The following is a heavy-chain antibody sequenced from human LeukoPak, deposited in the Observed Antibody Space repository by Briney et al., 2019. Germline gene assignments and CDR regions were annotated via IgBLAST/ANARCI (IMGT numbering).Heavy chain of an antibody. CDR1: GYSFTNYW. CDR2: IYPGDSDT. D-gene: IGHD3-22*01. CDR3: ARQDYYDSSGYYSLFDY. J-gene: IGHJ4*02. V-gene: IGHV5-51*01. Sequence: GESLKISCKASGYSFTNYWIGWVRQMPGKGLEWMGIIYPGDSDTRYSPSFQGQVTISADKSISTAYLQWSSLKASDTAMYYCARQDYYDSSGYYSLFDYWGQGTLVTVSS.